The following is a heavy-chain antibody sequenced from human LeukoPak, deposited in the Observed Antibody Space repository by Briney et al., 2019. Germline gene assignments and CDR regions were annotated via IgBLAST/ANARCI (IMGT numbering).Heavy chain of an antibody. CDR2: MNPNSGNT. J-gene: IGHJ3*02. Sequence: ASVKVSCKASGYTFTSYDINWVRQATGQGLEWMGWMNPNSGNTGYAQKFQGRVTMTRNTSISTAYMELSSLRSEDTAVYYCARGRGVYYDSSGYSGAFDIWGQGTMVTVSS. V-gene: IGHV1-8*01. CDR3: ARGRGVYYDSSGYSGAFDI. CDR1: GYTFTSYD. D-gene: IGHD3-22*01.